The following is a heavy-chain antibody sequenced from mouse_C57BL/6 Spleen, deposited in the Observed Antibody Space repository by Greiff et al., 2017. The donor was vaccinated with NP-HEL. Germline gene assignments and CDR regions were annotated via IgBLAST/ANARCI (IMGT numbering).Heavy chain of an antibody. D-gene: IGHD4-1*01. J-gene: IGHJ3*01. CDR3: ARPGVFAY. CDR2: IYPGDGDT. V-gene: IGHV1-82*01. CDR1: GYAFSSSW. Sequence: VKLQQSGPELVKPGASVKISCKASGYAFSSSWMNWVKQRPGKGLEWIGRIYPGDGDTNYNGKFKGKATLTADKSSSTAYMQLSSLTSEDSAVYFCARPGVFAYWGQGTLVTVSA.